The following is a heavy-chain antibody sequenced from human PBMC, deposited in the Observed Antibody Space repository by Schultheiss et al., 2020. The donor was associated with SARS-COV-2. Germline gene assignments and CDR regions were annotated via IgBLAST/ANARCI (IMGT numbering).Heavy chain of an antibody. J-gene: IGHJ4*02. D-gene: IGHD3-10*01. V-gene: IGHV4-34*01. CDR1: GGSFSGYY. Sequence: SETLSLTCAVYGGSFSGYYWNWIRQPPGKGLEWIGEINHSGSTNYNPSLKSRVTISVDTSKNQFSLKLSSVTAADTAVYYCVREQDGVSDYWGRGILVTVSS. CDR2: INHSGST. CDR3: VREQDGVSDY.